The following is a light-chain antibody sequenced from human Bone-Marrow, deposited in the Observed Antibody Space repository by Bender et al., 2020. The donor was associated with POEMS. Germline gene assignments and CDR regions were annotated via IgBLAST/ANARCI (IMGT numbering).Light chain of an antibody. CDR1: SSNIASNT. CDR2: SNN. J-gene: IGLJ1*01. Sequence: QSVLTQPPSASGAPGLRVTISCSGSSSNIASNTVDWYQHLPGTAPKVLIYSNNQRPSGVPDRFSGSKSGTSASLAISGLQSDDEADYYCAAWDDRLNAYVFGTGTRVTVL. V-gene: IGLV1-44*01. CDR3: AAWDDRLNAYV.